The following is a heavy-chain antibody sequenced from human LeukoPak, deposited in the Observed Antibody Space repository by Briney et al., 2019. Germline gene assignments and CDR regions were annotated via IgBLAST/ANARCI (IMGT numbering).Heavy chain of an antibody. CDR2: ISSSSSYI. CDR1: GFTFSSYS. J-gene: IGHJ6*02. V-gene: IGHV3-21*04. Sequence: GGSLRLSCAASGFTFSSYSMNWVRQAPGKGLEWVSSISSSSSYIYYADSVKGRFTISRDNAKNSLYLQMNSLRAEDTALYYCAKGLERRDYYYGMDVWGQGTTVTVSS. D-gene: IGHD1-1*01. CDR3: AKGLERRDYYYGMDV.